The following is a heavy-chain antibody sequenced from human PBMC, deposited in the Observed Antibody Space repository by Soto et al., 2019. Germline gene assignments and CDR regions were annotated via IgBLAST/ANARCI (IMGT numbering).Heavy chain of an antibody. CDR2: IIPIFGTA. J-gene: IGHJ5*02. CDR3: ARASYCSSTSCYSNWFDP. Sequence: SVKVSCKASGGTFSSYAISWVRQAPGQGLGWMGGIIPIFGTANYAQKFQGRVTITADESTSTAYMELSSLRSEDTAVYYCARASYCSSTSCYSNWFDPWGQGTLVTVSS. CDR1: GGTFSSYA. D-gene: IGHD2-2*02. V-gene: IGHV1-69*13.